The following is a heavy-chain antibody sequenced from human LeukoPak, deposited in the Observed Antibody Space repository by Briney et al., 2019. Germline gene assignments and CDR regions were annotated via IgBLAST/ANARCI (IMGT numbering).Heavy chain of an antibody. CDR1: GYTFTGYF. J-gene: IGHJ4*02. V-gene: IGHV1-2*02. CDR3: ARDFGRYSGYDFDF. CDR2: INPNSGAR. Sequence: GVSVNVSCKASGYTFTGYFMHWMRQAPGQGLEWMAWINPNSGARNYAPKFQGRVTVTSDTSITTAYMDLSRLRSDDTAVYYCARDFGRYSGYDFDFWGQGTLVTVSS. D-gene: IGHD5-12*01.